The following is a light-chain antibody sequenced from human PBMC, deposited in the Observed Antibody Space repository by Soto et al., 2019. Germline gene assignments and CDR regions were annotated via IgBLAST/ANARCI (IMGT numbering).Light chain of an antibody. CDR3: QSTDSSGNYVV. V-gene: IGLV3-25*03. CDR1: ALPKQY. J-gene: IGLJ2*01. CDR2: KDN. Sequence: SYELTQPPSVSVSPGQTARITCSGDALPKQYAYWYQQKPGQAPVLVIYKDNERPSGIPERFSGSSSGTTVTLTIGGVQAEDEADYYCQSTDSSGNYVVFGGGTKLTVL.